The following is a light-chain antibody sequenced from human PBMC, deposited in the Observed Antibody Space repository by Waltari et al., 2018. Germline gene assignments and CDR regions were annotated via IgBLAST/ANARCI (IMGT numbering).Light chain of an antibody. Sequence: QSALTQPASVSGSPGQSIPISCTGTSSDVGAYHYVSWYQQHPGKVPKLIIYDVSHRPSGVSFRFSGSKSDNTASLTISGLQAEDEADYYCISYTTSDTMIFGGGTKLTVL. V-gene: IGLV2-14*03. J-gene: IGLJ2*01. CDR2: DVS. CDR3: ISYTTSDTMI. CDR1: SSDVGAYHY.